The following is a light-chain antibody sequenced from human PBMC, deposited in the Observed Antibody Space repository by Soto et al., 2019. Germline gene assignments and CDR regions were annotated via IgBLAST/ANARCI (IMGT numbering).Light chain of an antibody. Sequence: QSVLTQPPSASGTPGQRVTISCSGSRSNVGSYYVYWFQQLAGTAPKLLIYDDNKRPSGIPDRFSGSKSGTSATLGITGFQTGDEADYYCGSWDSSLSAYVFGTGTKVTVL. CDR3: GSWDSSLSAYV. CDR2: DDN. CDR1: RSNVGSYY. V-gene: IGLV1-51*01. J-gene: IGLJ1*01.